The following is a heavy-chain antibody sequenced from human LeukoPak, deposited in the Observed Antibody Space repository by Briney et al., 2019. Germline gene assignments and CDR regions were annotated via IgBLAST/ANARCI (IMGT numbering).Heavy chain of an antibody. D-gene: IGHD3-10*01. J-gene: IGHJ4*02. CDR1: GFTFSSYW. V-gene: IGHV3-74*01. Sequence: GGSLRLSCAASGFTFSSYWMHWVRQAPGRELVWVSRINNDGSIINTADSVKGRFTISRDNAKDMLYLQMDSLRVEDTAIHYCARGPSVLGAIDNWGQGTLVAVSS. CDR3: ARGPSVLGAIDN. CDR2: INNDGSII.